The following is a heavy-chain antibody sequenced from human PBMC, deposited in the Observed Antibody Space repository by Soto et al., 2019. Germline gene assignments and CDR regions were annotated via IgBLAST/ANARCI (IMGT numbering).Heavy chain of an antibody. J-gene: IGHJ5*02. CDR2: IDPSDSYT. CDR1: GYNFTSYW. Sequence: PGESLKISCKGSGYNFTSYWISWVHQMPGKGLEWMGRIDPSDSYTNYSPSFQGHVTISADKSISTAYLQWSSLKASDTAMYYCARHRQYYYDSSGLYWFDPWGQGTLVTVSS. V-gene: IGHV5-10-1*01. CDR3: ARHRQYYYDSSGLYWFDP. D-gene: IGHD3-22*01.